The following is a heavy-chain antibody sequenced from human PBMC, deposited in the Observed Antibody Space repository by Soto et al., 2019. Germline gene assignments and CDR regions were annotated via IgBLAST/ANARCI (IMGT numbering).Heavy chain of an antibody. Sequence: QVQLVQSGGEVKKPGASVKVSCKASGYTFAYSGISWVRQAPGQGLAWLGWSSADNGDTEYAQKFQGRVTMTTDTSTGTAYMELRSLTSDDTAVYYCARVRADATVAFDFWGQGTLVTVSS. CDR3: ARVRADATVAFDF. J-gene: IGHJ4*02. CDR1: GYTFAYSG. CDR2: SSADNGDT. V-gene: IGHV1-18*01. D-gene: IGHD2-2*01.